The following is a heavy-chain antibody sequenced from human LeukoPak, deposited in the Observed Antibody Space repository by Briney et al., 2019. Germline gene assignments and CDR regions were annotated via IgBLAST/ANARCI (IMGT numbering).Heavy chain of an antibody. Sequence: PGGSLRLSCAASGFTFSSYAMSLVRQAPGKGLEWVSAISGRDGRTYYTDSVKGRFTISRDNSKNTLYLQMNSLRAEDTAVYYCSTSPSFGSSWYQFNYWGQGALVIVSS. V-gene: IGHV3-23*01. D-gene: IGHD6-13*01. CDR2: ISGRDGRT. CDR1: GFTFSSYA. J-gene: IGHJ4*02. CDR3: STSPSFGSSWYQFNY.